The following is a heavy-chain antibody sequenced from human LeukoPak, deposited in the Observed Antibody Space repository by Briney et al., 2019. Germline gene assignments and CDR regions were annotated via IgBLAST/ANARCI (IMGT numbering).Heavy chain of an antibody. CDR3: ARDPGYGELENYFDY. Sequence: GRSLRLSCAASGFTFSSYAMHWVRQAPGKGLEWVAVISYDGSNKYYADSVKGRFTISRDNSKNTLYLQMNSLRAEDTAVYYCARDPGYGELENYFDYWGQGTLVTVSS. D-gene: IGHD4-17*01. CDR2: ISYDGSNK. CDR1: GFTFSSYA. J-gene: IGHJ4*02. V-gene: IGHV3-30-3*01.